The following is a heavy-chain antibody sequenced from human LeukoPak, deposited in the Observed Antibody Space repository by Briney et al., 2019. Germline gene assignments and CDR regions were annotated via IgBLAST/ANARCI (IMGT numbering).Heavy chain of an antibody. J-gene: IGHJ3*02. V-gene: IGHV4-4*07. D-gene: IGHD1-26*01. CDR3: ARVQTSGSYFGAFDI. Sequence: SETLSLTCTVSGGSISSYYWSWIRQPAGKGLEWIGRIYTSGSTNYNPSLKSRVTMSVDTSKNQFSLKLSSVTAADTAVYYCARVQTSGSYFGAFDIWGQGAMVTVSS. CDR1: GGSISSYY. CDR2: IYTSGST.